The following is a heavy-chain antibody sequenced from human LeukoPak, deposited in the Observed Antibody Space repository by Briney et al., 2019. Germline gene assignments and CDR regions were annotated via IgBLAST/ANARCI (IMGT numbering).Heavy chain of an antibody. D-gene: IGHD6-13*01. CDR3: ARGLAAAGIFPIPFDP. V-gene: IGHV3-30-3*01. CDR1: GFTFSSYA. Sequence: GSLRLSCAASGFTFSSYAMHWVRQAPGKGLEWVAVISYDGSNKYYADSVKGRFTISRDNSKNTLYLQMNSLRAEDTAVYYCARGLAAAGIFPIPFDPWGQGTLVTVSS. CDR2: ISYDGSNK. J-gene: IGHJ5*02.